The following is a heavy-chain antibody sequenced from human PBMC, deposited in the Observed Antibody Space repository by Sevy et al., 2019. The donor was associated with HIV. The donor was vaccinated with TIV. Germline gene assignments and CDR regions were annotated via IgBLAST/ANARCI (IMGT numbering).Heavy chain of an antibody. CDR1: GFTFTLYA. D-gene: IGHD2-21*02. Sequence: GGSLRLSCAASGFTFTLYAIHWVRQAPGKGLEWVAIVSYSGTTKYYADSLKGRFTITRDDSKNTAYLQMNNLRTDNTAVYYFARVAVEYCTDDCYHRFDYWGQGTQVTVSS. V-gene: IGHV3-30-3*01. CDR2: VSYSGTTK. CDR3: ARVAVEYCTDDCYHRFDY. J-gene: IGHJ4*02.